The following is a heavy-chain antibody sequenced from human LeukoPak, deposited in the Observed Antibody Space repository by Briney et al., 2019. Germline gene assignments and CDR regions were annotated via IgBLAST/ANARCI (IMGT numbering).Heavy chain of an antibody. CDR1: GDSISSGDYY. Sequence: SQTLSLTCAVSGDSISSGDYYWSWIRQPAGKGLEWIGRSYSRGGTNYNPSLKSRVTISEDVSKNQFSLRLSSVTAADTAVYYYARNWRRGWFDPWGQGILVTVSS. D-gene: IGHD1-1*01. CDR3: ARNWRRGWFDP. J-gene: IGHJ5*02. V-gene: IGHV4-61*02. CDR2: SYSRGGT.